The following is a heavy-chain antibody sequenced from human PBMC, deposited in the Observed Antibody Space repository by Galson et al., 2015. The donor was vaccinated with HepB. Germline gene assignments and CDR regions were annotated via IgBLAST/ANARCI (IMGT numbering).Heavy chain of an antibody. CDR3: ARVGHYYDSSGYYAHYYYYMDV. V-gene: IGHV3-13*01. D-gene: IGHD3-22*01. J-gene: IGHJ6*03. Sequence: SLRLSCAASGFTFSSYDMHWVRQATGKGLEWVSAIGTAGDTYYPGSVKGRFTISRENAKNSLYLQMNSLRAGDTAVYYCARVGHYYDSSGYYAHYYYYMDVWGKGTTVTVSS. CDR2: IGTAGDT. CDR1: GFTFSSYD.